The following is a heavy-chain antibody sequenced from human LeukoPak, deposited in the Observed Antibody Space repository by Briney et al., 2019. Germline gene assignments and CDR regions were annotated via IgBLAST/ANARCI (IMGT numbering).Heavy chain of an antibody. J-gene: IGHJ4*02. V-gene: IGHV3-23*01. Sequence: GGSLRLSCVASGFTFNNYAMSWVRQAPGRGLEWASSTAGSGISKDYADSVKGRFTISKDKSKNTLYLQMDNLRAEDTGVYFCARLPTFYYDSSGYRYDYWGREPWSPSPQ. CDR1: GFTFNNYA. CDR2: TAGSGISK. D-gene: IGHD3-22*01. CDR3: ARLPTFYYDSSGYRYDY.